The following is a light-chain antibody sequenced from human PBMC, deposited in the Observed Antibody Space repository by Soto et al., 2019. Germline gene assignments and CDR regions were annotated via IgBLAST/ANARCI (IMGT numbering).Light chain of an antibody. V-gene: IGLV1-36*01. CDR2: YDD. Sequence: QSVLTQPPSVSVAPRQRVTISCSGSSSNIGNNAVNWYQQLPGKAPKLLIYYDDLLPSGVSDRFSGSQSGTSAALAISGLQSEDEADYYCAAWDDSLNGSVFGGGTKLTVL. CDR1: SSNIGNNA. J-gene: IGLJ3*02. CDR3: AAWDDSLNGSV.